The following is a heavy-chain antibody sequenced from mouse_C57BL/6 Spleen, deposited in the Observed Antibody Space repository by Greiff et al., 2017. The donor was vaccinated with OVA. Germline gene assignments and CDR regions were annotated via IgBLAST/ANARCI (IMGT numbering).Heavy chain of an antibody. V-gene: IGHV1-69*01. CDR3: AREGNYYGSTFAY. Sequence: QVQLQQSGAELVMPGASVKLSCKASGYTFTSYWMHWVKQRPGQGLEWIGEIDPSDSYTNYNQKFKGKSTLTVDKSSSTAYMQLSSLTSEDSAVYYCAREGNYYGSTFAYWGQGTLVTVSA. J-gene: IGHJ3*01. CDR2: IDPSDSYT. D-gene: IGHD1-1*01. CDR1: GYTFTSYW.